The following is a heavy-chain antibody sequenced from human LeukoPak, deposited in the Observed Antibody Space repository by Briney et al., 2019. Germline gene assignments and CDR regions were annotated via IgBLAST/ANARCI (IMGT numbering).Heavy chain of an antibody. CDR3: ARGWYYDSSGYYYEAFDI. CDR2: TNPNSGNT. Sequence: ASVKVSCKASGYTFTSYDINWVRQATGQGLEWMGWTNPNSGNTGYAQKFQGRVTMTRNTSISTAYMELSSLRSEDTAVYYCARGWYYDSSGYYYEAFDIWGQGTMVTVSS. J-gene: IGHJ3*02. V-gene: IGHV1-8*01. CDR1: GYTFTSYD. D-gene: IGHD3-22*01.